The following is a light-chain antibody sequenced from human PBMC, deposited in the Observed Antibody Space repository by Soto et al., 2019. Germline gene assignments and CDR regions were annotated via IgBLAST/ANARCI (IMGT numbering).Light chain of an antibody. CDR1: SSDVGGYNS. V-gene: IGLV2-14*03. CDR3: SSYTSSSTVF. J-gene: IGLJ2*01. CDR2: DVT. Sequence: QSALTQPASVSGSPGQSITISCTGTSSDVGGYNSVSWYQQHPGKAPKLMIYDVTNRPSGVSNRFSGSKSVNTASLTISGLQVEEGADYYCSSYTSSSTVFFGGGTKLPVL.